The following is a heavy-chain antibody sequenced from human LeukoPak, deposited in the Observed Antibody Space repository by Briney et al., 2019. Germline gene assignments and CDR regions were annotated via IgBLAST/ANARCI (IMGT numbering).Heavy chain of an antibody. Sequence: GRSLRLSCAASGFTFSNFGMHWVRQAPGKGLDWVAVISYDGSNKHYGDSVKGRFTISRDNSKNTLYLQMNSLRAEDTAVYYCARDYGDYEPGRHHYYYYYMDVWGKGTTVTVSS. V-gene: IGHV3-30*03. CDR2: ISYDGSNK. CDR3: ARDYGDYEPGRHHYYYYYMDV. D-gene: IGHD4-17*01. J-gene: IGHJ6*03. CDR1: GFTFSNFG.